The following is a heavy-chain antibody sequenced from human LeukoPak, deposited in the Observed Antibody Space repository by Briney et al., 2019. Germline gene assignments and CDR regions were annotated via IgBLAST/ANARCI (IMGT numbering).Heavy chain of an antibody. CDR1: VYTFTGYY. Sequence: ASVKVSCKASVYTFTGYYMHWVRQAPGQGLEWMGWINPNSGCTNYAQKFQGRVTMPRDTSISTAYMWLSRLRADDTAVYYCARVSGSSWYFPHGYYYYSMDVWGQGTTVTVSS. CDR3: ARVSGSSWYFPHGYYYYSMDV. J-gene: IGHJ6*02. CDR2: INPNSGCT. V-gene: IGHV1-2*02. D-gene: IGHD6-13*01.